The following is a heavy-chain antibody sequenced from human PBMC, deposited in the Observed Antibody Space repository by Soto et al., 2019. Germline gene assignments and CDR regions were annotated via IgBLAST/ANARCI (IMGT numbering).Heavy chain of an antibody. J-gene: IGHJ4*02. Sequence: EVQLVESGGGLVQPGESLRLSCAVSGFTFSNFSINWVRQAPGKGLEWLSYISNNGSVTYYADSVKGRFTISRDNARNSMYLQMNSLRDDDTAVYYCARDRDAYCRNGGCSGPYLDCWGRGTQVTVSS. V-gene: IGHV3-48*02. CDR1: GFTFSNFS. CDR2: ISNNGSVT. CDR3: ARDRDAYCRNGGCSGPYLDC. D-gene: IGHD2-8*01.